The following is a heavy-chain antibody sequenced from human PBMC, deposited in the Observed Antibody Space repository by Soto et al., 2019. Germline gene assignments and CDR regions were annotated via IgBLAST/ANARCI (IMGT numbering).Heavy chain of an antibody. CDR3: AKDRQPDGLWPFDH. CDR1: GDSVSSNSAA. CDR2: TYYRSKWYN. V-gene: IGHV6-1*01. D-gene: IGHD2-2*01. J-gene: IGHJ4*02. Sequence: PSQTLSLTCAISGDSVSSNSAAWNWIRQSPSRGLEWLGRTYYRSKWYNDYAVSVKSRITINPDTSKNQFPLQLNSVTPDDTAVYYCAKDRQPDGLWPFDHWGQGALVTVSS.